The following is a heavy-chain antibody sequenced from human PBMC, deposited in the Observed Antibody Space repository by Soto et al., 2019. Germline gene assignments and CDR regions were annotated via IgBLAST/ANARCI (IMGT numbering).Heavy chain of an antibody. CDR3: ARDGKVYDFCSGYPDD. D-gene: IGHD3-3*01. J-gene: IGHJ4*02. CDR1: GGSISSGDYY. Sequence: SETLSLTCTVSGGSISSGDYYWSWIRQPPGKGLEWIGYIYYSGSTYYNPSLKSRVTISVDTSKNQFSLKLSSVTAADTAVYYCARDGKVYDFCSGYPDDWGQGIQVTVAS. CDR2: IYYSGST. V-gene: IGHV4-30-4*01.